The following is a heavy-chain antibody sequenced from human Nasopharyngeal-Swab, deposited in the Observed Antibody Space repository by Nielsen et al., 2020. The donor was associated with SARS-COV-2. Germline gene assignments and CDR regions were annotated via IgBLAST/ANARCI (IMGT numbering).Heavy chain of an antibody. Sequence: SETLSLTCTVSGGSISSYYWSWIRQTAGKGLEWIGYIYYSGSTNYNPSLKSRVTISVDTSKNQFTLKLSSVTAADTAVYYCARDSTPVYYYYYMDVWGKGTTVTVSS. J-gene: IGHJ6*03. V-gene: IGHV4-59*01. CDR2: IYYSGST. CDR1: GGSISSYY. CDR3: ARDSTPVYYYYYMDV. D-gene: IGHD2-15*01.